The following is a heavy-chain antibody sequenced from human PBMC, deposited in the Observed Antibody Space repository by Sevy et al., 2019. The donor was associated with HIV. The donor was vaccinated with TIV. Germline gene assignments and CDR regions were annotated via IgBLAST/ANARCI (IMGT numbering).Heavy chain of an antibody. CDR1: GFTFSDYY. Sequence: GGSLRLSCAASGFTFSDYYMSWIRQAPGKGLEWVSHISSSGSIIYYADSVKGRFTISRDNTRNSLYLQLNSLRAEDTAQYYCERDGDYSSGWYDMWGQGTLVTVSS. CDR2: ISSSGSII. D-gene: IGHD6-19*01. J-gene: IGHJ4*02. V-gene: IGHV3-11*01. CDR3: ERDGDYSSGWYDM.